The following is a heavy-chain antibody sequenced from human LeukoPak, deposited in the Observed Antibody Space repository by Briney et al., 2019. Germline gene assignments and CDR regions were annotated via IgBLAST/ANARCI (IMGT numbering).Heavy chain of an antibody. CDR2: IYWDDDK. J-gene: IGHJ3*02. D-gene: IGHD2-2*01. CDR1: GFSLSTSGVG. V-gene: IGHV2-5*02. Sequence: SGPTLVKPTQTLTLTCTFSGFSLSTSGVGVGWIRQPPGKALEWLALIYWDDDKRYSPSLKSRLTITKDTSKNQVVLTMTNMDPVDTATYYCAHEGYCSSTSCFDAFDIWGQGTMVTVSS. CDR3: AHEGYCSSTSCFDAFDI.